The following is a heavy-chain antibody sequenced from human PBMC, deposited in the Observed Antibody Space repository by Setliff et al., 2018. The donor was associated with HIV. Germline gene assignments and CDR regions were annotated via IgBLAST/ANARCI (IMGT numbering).Heavy chain of an antibody. J-gene: IGHJ4*02. CDR3: ARTTLTIFGVVIPDY. CDR1: GVSINSGDYS. V-gene: IGHV4-61*02. D-gene: IGHD3-3*01. CDR2: FYTSGST. Sequence: SETLSLTCDVSGVSINSGDYSWNWIRQPAGKGLEWIGRFYTSGSTNYNPSLKSRVTISVDTSKNQFSLRLSSVTAADTAVYYCARTTLTIFGVVIPDYWGQGTLVTVSS.